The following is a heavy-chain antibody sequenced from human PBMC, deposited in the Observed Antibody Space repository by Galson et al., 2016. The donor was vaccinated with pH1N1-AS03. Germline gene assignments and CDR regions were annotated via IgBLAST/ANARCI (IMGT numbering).Heavy chain of an antibody. CDR3: ARVAYRSGWSLFDA. CDR2: IYYSGTT. Sequence: LTCSVSGGFIRDGGHHWGWIRQPPGKGLEWIGNIYYSGTTSYNPSLKSRLAVSVDLSKNQFSLNLTAVTATDTAIYYCARVAYRSGWSLFDAWGQGNLVTVSS. CDR1: GGFIRDGGHH. D-gene: IGHD6-19*01. J-gene: IGHJ5*02. V-gene: IGHV4-39*07.